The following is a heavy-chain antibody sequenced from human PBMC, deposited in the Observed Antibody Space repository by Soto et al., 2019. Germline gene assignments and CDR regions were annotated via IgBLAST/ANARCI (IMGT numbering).Heavy chain of an antibody. Sequence: GGSLGLSCAASGFTFSDYHMSWIRQAPGKGLEWVSYISSSSGYTNYADSVKGRFTISRDNAKNSLYLQMNSLRAEDTAVYYCAKEYGRLDYWGQGTLVTVSS. J-gene: IGHJ4*02. CDR3: AKEYGRLDY. CDR2: ISSSSGYT. D-gene: IGHD4-17*01. V-gene: IGHV3-11*06. CDR1: GFTFSDYH.